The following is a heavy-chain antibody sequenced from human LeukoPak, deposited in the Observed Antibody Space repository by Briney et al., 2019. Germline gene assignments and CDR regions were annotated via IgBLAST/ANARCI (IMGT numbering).Heavy chain of an antibody. CDR2: IIPILGIA. Sequence: GASVKGSCKASGGTFSSYAISWVRQAPGQGLEWMGRIIPILGIANYAQKFQGRVTITADKSTSTAYMELSSLRSEDTAVYYCARSGYGETFDYWGRGTLVTVSS. CDR1: GGTFSSYA. CDR3: ARSGYGETFDY. J-gene: IGHJ4*02. V-gene: IGHV1-69*04. D-gene: IGHD4-17*01.